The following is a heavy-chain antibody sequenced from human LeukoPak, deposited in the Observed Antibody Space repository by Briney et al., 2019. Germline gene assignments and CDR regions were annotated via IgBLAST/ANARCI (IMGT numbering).Heavy chain of an antibody. CDR1: GFTFINYA. J-gene: IGHJ4*02. CDR2: ISGRGETT. CDR3: AKDATYGDYERYYFDY. D-gene: IGHD4-17*01. V-gene: IGHV3-23*01. Sequence: GGSLRLSCAASGFTFINYAMSWVRQAPGKGLEWVSSISGRGETTYYADSVKGRFTISRDNSKNTLYLQMNSLRAEDTAVYYCAKDATYGDYERYYFDYWGQGTLVTVSS.